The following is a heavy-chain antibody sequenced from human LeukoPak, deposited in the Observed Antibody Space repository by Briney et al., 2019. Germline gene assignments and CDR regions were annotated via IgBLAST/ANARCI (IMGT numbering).Heavy chain of an antibody. Sequence: SETLSLTCTVSGGPISSYYWSWIRQPPGKGLEWIGYIYYSGSTNYNPSLKSRVTISVDTSKNQFSLKLRSVTAADTAVYYCARAEGPRYWSNTSCGGYYYGIDVWGQGTTVTVSS. CDR1: GGPISSYY. D-gene: IGHD2-2*01. J-gene: IGHJ6*02. CDR2: IYYSGST. V-gene: IGHV4-59*12. CDR3: ARAEGPRYWSNTSCGGYYYGIDV.